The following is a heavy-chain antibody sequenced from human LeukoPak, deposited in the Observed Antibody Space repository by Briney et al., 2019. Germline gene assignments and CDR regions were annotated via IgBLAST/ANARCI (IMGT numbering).Heavy chain of an antibody. CDR3: TRGYYDSILPYYFDY. D-gene: IGHD3-22*01. V-gene: IGHV3-49*03. Sequence: GGSLRLSCTASGFTFGDYAMSWFRQAPGKGLEWVGFIRSKAYGGTTEYAASVKGRFTISRDDSKSIAYLQMNSLKTEDTAVYYCTRGYYDSILPYYFDYWGQGTLVTVSS. CDR1: GFTFGDYA. J-gene: IGHJ4*02. CDR2: IRSKAYGGTT.